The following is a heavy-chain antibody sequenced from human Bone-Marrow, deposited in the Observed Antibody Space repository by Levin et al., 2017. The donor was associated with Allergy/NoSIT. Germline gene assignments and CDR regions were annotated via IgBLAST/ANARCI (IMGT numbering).Heavy chain of an antibody. D-gene: IGHD3-3*01. V-gene: IGHV3-23*01. CDR2: FSVTGGST. CDR1: GFTFSTYA. CDR3: ARGGGLLRFLEWSKGFDP. Sequence: GGSLRLSCAASGFTFSTYAMSWVRHAPGKGLEWVSSFSVTGGSTYYADSVKGRFTISRDNSKNTLYLQMNSLRAEDTAVYYCARGGGLLRFLEWSKGFDPWGQGTLVTVSS. J-gene: IGHJ5*02.